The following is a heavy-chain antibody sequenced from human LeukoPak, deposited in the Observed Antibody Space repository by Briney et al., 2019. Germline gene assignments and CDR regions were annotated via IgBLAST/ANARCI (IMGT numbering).Heavy chain of an antibody. J-gene: IGHJ3*02. CDR1: GFTVSSNY. V-gene: IGHV3-53*01. CDR2: IYSGGST. CDR3: ARARAGSGSYYNDAFDI. D-gene: IGHD3-10*01. Sequence: GGSLRLSCAASGFTVSSNYMSWVRQAPGKGLEWVSVIYSGGSTYYADSVKGRFTISRDNSKNTLYLQINSLRAEDTAVYYCARARAGSGSYYNDAFDIWGQGTMVTVSS.